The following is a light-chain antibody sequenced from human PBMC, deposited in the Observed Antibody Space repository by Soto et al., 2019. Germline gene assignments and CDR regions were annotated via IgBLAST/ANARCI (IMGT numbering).Light chain of an antibody. CDR2: DAS. J-gene: IGKJ2*02. Sequence: EIVMTQSPATLSVSPGDRVTLSCRASQSVNRKLAWYQQKPGQAPRLLIYDASTRAIGIPARFSGSGSGTEFTLTISSLQSEDFAVYYCQKHNNWPGLGTFGQGTKLEI. V-gene: IGKV3-15*01. CDR3: QKHNNWPGLGT. CDR1: QSVNRK.